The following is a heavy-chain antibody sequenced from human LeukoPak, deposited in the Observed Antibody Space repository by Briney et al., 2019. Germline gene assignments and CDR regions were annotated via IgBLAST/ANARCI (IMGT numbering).Heavy chain of an antibody. J-gene: IGHJ4*02. CDR1: GFTFSSYW. Sequence: GGSLRLSCAASGFTFSSYWMSWVRQAPGKGLEWVAFIRYDGSNKYYADSVKGRFTISRDNSKNTLYLQMNSLRAEDTAVYYCAKDQRLVLNYFDYWGQGTLVTVSS. CDR2: IRYDGSNK. D-gene: IGHD6-19*01. CDR3: AKDQRLVLNYFDY. V-gene: IGHV3-30*02.